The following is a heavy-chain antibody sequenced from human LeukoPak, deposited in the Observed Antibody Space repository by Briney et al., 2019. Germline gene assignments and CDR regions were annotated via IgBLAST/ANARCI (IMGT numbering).Heavy chain of an antibody. V-gene: IGHV5-51*01. CDR2: IYPSDSDT. CDR3: ARSYGSGSYHYFDY. Sequence: GESLKISCKGSGYSFSSNWIGWVRQMPGKGLEWMGIIYPSDSDTRYNPSFQGQVTISADKSISTAYLQWSSLKASDTAMYYCARSYGSGSYHYFDYWGQGTLVTVSS. J-gene: IGHJ4*02. D-gene: IGHD3-10*01. CDR1: GYSFSSNW.